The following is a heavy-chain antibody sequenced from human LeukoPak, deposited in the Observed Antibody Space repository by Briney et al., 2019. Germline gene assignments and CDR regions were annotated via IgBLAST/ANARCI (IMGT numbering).Heavy chain of an antibody. CDR1: GFTFGDYA. Sequence: GGSLRLSCTASGFTFGDYAMSWVRQAPGKGLEWVGFIRSKAYGGTTEYAASVEGRFTISRDDSKSIAYLQMNSLKTEDTAVYYCLVLPALWYWGQGTLVTVSS. CDR2: IRSKAYGGTT. D-gene: IGHD2-21*01. CDR3: LVLPALWY. V-gene: IGHV3-49*04. J-gene: IGHJ4*02.